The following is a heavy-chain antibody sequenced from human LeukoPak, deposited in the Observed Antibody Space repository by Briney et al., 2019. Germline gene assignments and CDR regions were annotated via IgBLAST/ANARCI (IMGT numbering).Heavy chain of an antibody. CDR2: ISGSGGST. CDR3: AKSSSTTSWYYGMDV. CDR1: GFTFSSYA. J-gene: IGHJ6*02. V-gene: IGHV3-23*01. D-gene: IGHD2-2*01. Sequence: GGSLRLSCAASGFTFSSYAMSWVRQAPGKGLEWVSAISGSGGSTYYADSVKGRFTISRDNAKNTLYLQMNSLRAEDTAVYYCAKSSSTTSWYYGMDVWGQGTTVTVSS.